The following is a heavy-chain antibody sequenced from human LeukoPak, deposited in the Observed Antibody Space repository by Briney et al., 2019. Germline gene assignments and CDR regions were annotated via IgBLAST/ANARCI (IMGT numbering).Heavy chain of an antibody. V-gene: IGHV4-4*07. D-gene: IGHD4-17*01. Sequence: SETLSLTCTVSGGSISSYYWSWIRQPAGKGLEWIGRIYTSGSTNYNPSLKSRVTMSVDTSKNQFSLKLSSVTAVDTAVYYCAREGMTTVTTTRLYYFDYWGQGTLVTVSS. CDR2: IYTSGST. CDR3: AREGMTTVTTTRLYYFDY. CDR1: GGSISSYY. J-gene: IGHJ4*02.